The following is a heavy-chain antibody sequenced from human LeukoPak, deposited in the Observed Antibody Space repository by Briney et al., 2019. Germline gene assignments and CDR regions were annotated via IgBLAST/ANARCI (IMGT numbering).Heavy chain of an antibody. CDR3: ARVGSYSFDY. CDR2: IYYSGNT. CDR1: GGSISSYY. Sequence: PSETLSLTCTVPGGSISSYYWSWIRQSPGKGLEWIGYIYYSGNTNYNPSLKSRVTISVDTSKNQFSLKLSSVTAADTAVYYCARVGSYSFDYWGQGTLVTVSS. V-gene: IGHV4-59*01. J-gene: IGHJ4*02. D-gene: IGHD1-26*01.